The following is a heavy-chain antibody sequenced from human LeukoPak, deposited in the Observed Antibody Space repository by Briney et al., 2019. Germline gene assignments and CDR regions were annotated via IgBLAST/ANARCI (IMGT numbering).Heavy chain of an antibody. CDR1: GFTFSIYS. J-gene: IGHJ4*02. V-gene: IGHV3-30*04. D-gene: IGHD3-10*01. CDR2: ISYDGNTK. CDR3: AKVWFGELLLSYFDY. Sequence: GGSLRLSCAASGFTFSIYSIHWVRQAPGKGLEWVAVISYDGNTKFFADSVKGRFTISRDNSKNTLYLQMNSLRAEDTAVYYCAKVWFGELLLSYFDYWGQGTLVTVSS.